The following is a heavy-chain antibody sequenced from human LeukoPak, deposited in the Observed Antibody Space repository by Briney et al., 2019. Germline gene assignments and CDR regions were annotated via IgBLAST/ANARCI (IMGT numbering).Heavy chain of an antibody. D-gene: IGHD2/OR15-2a*01. V-gene: IGHV4-59*08. CDR2: IYYSGST. J-gene: IGHJ4*02. CDR3: ARHLTASNFPFDY. Sequence: SETLSLTCTVSGGSISSYYWSWIRQPPEKGLEWIGYIYYSGSTSYNPSLKSRVTISVDTSKNQFSLRLNSVTAADTAVYYCARHLTASNFPFDYWGQGTLVTVSS. CDR1: GGSISSYY.